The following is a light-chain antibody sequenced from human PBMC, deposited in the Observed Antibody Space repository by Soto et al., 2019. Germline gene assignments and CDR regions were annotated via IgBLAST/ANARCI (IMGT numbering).Light chain of an antibody. V-gene: IGKV1-5*03. CDR3: LQYETYWT. CDR2: KAY. CDR1: QSISDW. Sequence: DTQMTQSPSTLSASVGDRVTITFRASQSISDWLAWYQQKTGTAPKLLLYKAYRLESGVPSRFSGSGSGTEFTLTISGLQPDDFATYYCLQYETYWTFGQGTKVDIK. J-gene: IGKJ1*01.